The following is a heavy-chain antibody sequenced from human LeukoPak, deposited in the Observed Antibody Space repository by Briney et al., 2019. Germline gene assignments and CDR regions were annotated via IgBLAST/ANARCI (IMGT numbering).Heavy chain of an antibody. CDR1: GFTFSSYA. J-gene: IGHJ5*02. Sequence: GGSLRLSCADSGFTFSSYAMGWVRQAPGKGLEWVSSLSGSDDSAHYADSVKGRFTLSRDNSKNTLYLQMNSLRVEGTAVYYCAITLGVLEWIAWGQGTLVTVSS. CDR3: AITLGVLEWIA. V-gene: IGHV3-23*01. D-gene: IGHD2-2*03. CDR2: LSGSDDSA.